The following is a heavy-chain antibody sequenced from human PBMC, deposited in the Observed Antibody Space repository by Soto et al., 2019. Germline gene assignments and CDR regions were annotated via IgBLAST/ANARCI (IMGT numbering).Heavy chain of an antibody. J-gene: IGHJ6*03. D-gene: IGHD3-16*01. CDR2: IKQDGSAK. CDR3: ARDSYSRLDGYYMDV. Sequence: GGSLRLSCAASGFTFSSYAMSWVRQAPGKGLEWVANIKQDGSAKYYVDSVKGRFTISRDNAKNSLYLQMNSLRAEDTAVYYCARDSYSRLDGYYMDVWGKGTTVTVSS. CDR1: GFTFSSYA. V-gene: IGHV3-7*01.